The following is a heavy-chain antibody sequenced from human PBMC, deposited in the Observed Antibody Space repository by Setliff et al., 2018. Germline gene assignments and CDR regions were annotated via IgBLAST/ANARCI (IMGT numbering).Heavy chain of an antibody. J-gene: IGHJ4*02. CDR2: INTNTGKP. V-gene: IGHV7-4-1*02. CDR1: GYTFRSYA. CDR3: ARDTGVRGQENTGYYGGGFAY. Sequence: GASVKVSCKASGYTFRSYAMKWVRQAPGQGLEWMGWINTNTGKPTYAQAFRGRLVFSLDTSVSTAYLQITSLKAEDTAVYYCARDTGVRGQENTGYYGGGFAYWGQGTLVTVSS. D-gene: IGHD2-8*02.